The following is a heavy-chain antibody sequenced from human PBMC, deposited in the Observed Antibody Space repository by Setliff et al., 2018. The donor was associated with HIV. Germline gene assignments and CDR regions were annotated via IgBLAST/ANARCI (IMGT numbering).Heavy chain of an antibody. Sequence: SETLSLTCTVSGGSISSSSYYWGWIRQPPGKGLEWIGHIYNTGSTYHNPSLKSRVTMSVDTSKNQFSLKLSSVTAADTAVYYCARAHPSGGFDYWGQGTLVTV. CDR1: GGSISSSSYY. CDR2: IYNTGST. V-gene: IGHV4-39*07. D-gene: IGHD3-10*01. CDR3: ARAHPSGGFDY. J-gene: IGHJ4*02.